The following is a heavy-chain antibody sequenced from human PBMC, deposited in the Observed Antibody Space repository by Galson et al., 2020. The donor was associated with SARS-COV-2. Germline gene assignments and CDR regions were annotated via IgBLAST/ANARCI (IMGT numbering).Heavy chain of an antibody. V-gene: IGHV3-7*01. CDR1: GFTISSYW. J-gene: IGHJ4*02. CDR3: ARVFWTIAVSDAVDY. D-gene: IGHD3-3*01. Sequence: GESLKISCAASGFTISSYWMSWVRQAPGKGLEWVANIKQDGSEKYYVDSVKGRFTISRDNAKNSLYLQMNSLRAEDTAVYYCARVFWTIAVSDAVDYWGQGTLVTVSS. CDR2: IKQDGSEK.